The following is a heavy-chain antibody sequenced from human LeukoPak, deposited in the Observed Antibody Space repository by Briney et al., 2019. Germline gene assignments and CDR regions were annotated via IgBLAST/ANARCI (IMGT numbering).Heavy chain of an antibody. CDR2: IKQDGSEK. J-gene: IGHJ5*02. V-gene: IGHV3-7*01. D-gene: IGHD1-26*01. CDR3: ARDLTGSHAGGWFDP. Sequence: PGGSLRLSCAASGFTFSRYWMTWVRQAPGKGLEWVANIKQDGSEKYYVDSVKGRFTISRDNAKNSLYLQMNSLRAEDTAVYYCARDLTGSHAGGWFDPWGQGTLVTVSS. CDR1: GFTFSRYW.